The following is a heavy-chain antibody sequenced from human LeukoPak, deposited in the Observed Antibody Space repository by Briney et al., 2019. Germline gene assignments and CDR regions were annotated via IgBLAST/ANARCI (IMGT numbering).Heavy chain of an antibody. Sequence: GGSLRLSCAASGFTFRNYWMTWVRQPPGKGLEWVANINQDGGTKYYRDFAKGRFTISRDNAQNSLYLQINSLRAEDTAVYYCAREKGTLIRAMAFEMWGQGTMVTVSS. CDR2: INQDGGTK. D-gene: IGHD3-10*01. CDR1: GFTFRNYW. J-gene: IGHJ3*02. V-gene: IGHV3-7*01. CDR3: AREKGTLIRAMAFEM.